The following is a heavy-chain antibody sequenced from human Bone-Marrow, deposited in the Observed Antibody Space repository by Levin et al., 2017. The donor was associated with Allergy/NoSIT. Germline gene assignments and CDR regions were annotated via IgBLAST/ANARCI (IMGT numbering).Heavy chain of an antibody. J-gene: IGHJ4*02. Sequence: GESLKISCAASGFTFSSYWLHWVRQAPGKGLVWVSSVNRDGSDTYYADSVRGRFTISRDNAKNTLYLQMNSLRAEDTAIYYCARDEGRDTLIRGFDWWGQGTLVTVSS. CDR2: VNRDGSDT. CDR1: GFTFSSYW. CDR3: ARDEGRDTLIRGFDW. V-gene: IGHV3-74*01. D-gene: IGHD3-10*01.